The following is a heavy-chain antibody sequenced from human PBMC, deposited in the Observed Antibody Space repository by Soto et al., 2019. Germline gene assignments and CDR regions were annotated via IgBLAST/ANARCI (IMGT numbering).Heavy chain of an antibody. CDR1: GIPFRTTY. Sequence: PGGSLRLSCAASGIPFRTTYMNWVRQAPGKGLEWVGRIKSKTDGGTTDYAAPVKGRFTISRDDSKNTLYLQMNSLKTEDTAVYYCTTEGIAAAGTKYPREYYYYYYGTDVWGQGTMVTVSS. J-gene: IGHJ6*02. CDR3: TTEGIAAAGTKYPREYYYYYYGTDV. CDR2: IKSKTDGGTT. D-gene: IGHD6-13*01. V-gene: IGHV3-15*07.